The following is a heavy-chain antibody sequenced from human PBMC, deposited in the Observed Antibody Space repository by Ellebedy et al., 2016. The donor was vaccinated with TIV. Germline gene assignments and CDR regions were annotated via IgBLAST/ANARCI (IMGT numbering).Heavy chain of an antibody. V-gene: IGHV6-1*01. J-gene: IGHJ6*02. CDR3: ARNGALAGDGEVDV. Sequence: SQTLSLTCAISGDSVSSNGAAWNWIRQSPSRGLEWLGRTYYRSKWYYDYAVSVKSRIIVNPDTSKNQFSLQLNSVSPEDTAVYYCARNGALAGDGEVDVWGQGTTVTVSS. CDR1: GDSVSSNGAA. CDR2: TYYRSKWYY. D-gene: IGHD3-10*01.